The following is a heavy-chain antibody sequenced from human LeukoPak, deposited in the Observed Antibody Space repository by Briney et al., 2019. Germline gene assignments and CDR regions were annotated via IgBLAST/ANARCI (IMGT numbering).Heavy chain of an antibody. CDR2: IIPIFGTA. CDR1: GGTFSSYA. J-gene: IGHJ4*02. D-gene: IGHD4-17*01. Sequence: SSVKVSCIASGGTFSSYAISWVRQAPAQGVEWMGRIIPIFGTANYAQKFQGRVTITADKSTSTAYMELSSLRSEDTAVYYCARDPTYGDSPDYWGQGTLVTVSS. V-gene: IGHV1-69*06. CDR3: ARDPTYGDSPDY.